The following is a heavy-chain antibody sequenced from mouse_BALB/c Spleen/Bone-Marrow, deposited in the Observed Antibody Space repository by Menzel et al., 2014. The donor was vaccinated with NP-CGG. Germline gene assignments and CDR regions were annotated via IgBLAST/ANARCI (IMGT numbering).Heavy chain of an antibody. J-gene: IGHJ3*01. CDR3: ARGGNFAWFAY. Sequence: EAQVVESGGGLVQPGGSRKLCWAASGFTFSSFGMHWVRQAPEKGLVWVAYISSGSSTIYYADTVKGRFTISRDNPKNTLFLQMTSLRSEETAMYYCARGGNFAWFAYWGQGTLVTVSP. CDR2: ISSGSSTI. V-gene: IGHV5-17*02. CDR1: GFTFSSFG. D-gene: IGHD2-1*01.